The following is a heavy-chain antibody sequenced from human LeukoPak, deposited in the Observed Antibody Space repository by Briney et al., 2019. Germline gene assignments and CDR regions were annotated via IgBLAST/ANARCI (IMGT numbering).Heavy chain of an antibody. J-gene: IGHJ4*02. CDR3: ARGRYYGSGSYYKCLDY. CDR1: GYSISSDYY. Sequence: SETLSLTCTVSGYSISSDYYWGWIRQPPGKGLEWIGSIYHSGSTYYNPSPKSRVTISVDTSKNQFSLKLSSVTAADTAVYYCARGRYYGSGSYYKCLDYWGQGTLVTVSS. CDR2: IYHSGST. D-gene: IGHD3-10*01. V-gene: IGHV4-38-2*02.